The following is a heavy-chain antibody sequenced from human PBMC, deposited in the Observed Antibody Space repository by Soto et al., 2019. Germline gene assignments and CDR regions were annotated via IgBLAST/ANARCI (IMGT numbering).Heavy chain of an antibody. CDR1: GGTFSSYA. J-gene: IGHJ4*02. D-gene: IGHD2-2*01. Sequence: SVKVSCKASGGTFSSYAISWVRQAPGQGLEWMGGIIPIFGTANYAQKFQGRVTITADESTSTAYMELSSLRSEDTAVYYCARDGRPSPDQLLLWILDYWGQGTLVTVSS. CDR3: ARDGRPSPDQLLLWILDY. CDR2: IIPIFGTA. V-gene: IGHV1-69*13.